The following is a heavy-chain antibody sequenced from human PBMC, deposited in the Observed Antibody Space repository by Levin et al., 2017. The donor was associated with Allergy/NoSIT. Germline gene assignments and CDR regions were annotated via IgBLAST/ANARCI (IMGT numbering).Heavy chain of an antibody. CDR3: ARDLGSALGFDI. D-gene: IGHD6-25*01. J-gene: IGHJ3*02. CDR1: GGTFSNYG. CDR2: IIRLFGSA. V-gene: IGHV1-69*06. Sequence: PAASVKVSCKASGGTFSNYGITWVRQAPGQGLEWMGGIIRLFGSANYALKFQGRVTITADKPTSTAYMELSSLRSEDTAIYYCARDLGSALGFDIWGQGTMVTVSS.